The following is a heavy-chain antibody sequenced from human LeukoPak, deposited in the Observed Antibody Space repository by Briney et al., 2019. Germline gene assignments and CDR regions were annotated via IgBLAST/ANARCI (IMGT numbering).Heavy chain of an antibody. CDR1: GITFSSYG. J-gene: IGHJ4*02. D-gene: IGHD3-16*01. CDR2: ISGSGGST. V-gene: IGHV3-23*01. CDR3: AKTQGGPFDY. Sequence: GGTLRLSCAASGITFSSYGMSWVRQAPGKGLQWVSAISGSGGSTYYADSVKGRFTISRDNSKNTLYLQMNSLRAEDTAVYFCAKTQGGPFDYWGQGTLVTVSS.